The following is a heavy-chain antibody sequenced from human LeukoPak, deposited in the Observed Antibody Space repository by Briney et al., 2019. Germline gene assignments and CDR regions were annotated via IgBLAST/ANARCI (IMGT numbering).Heavy chain of an antibody. CDR3: AREGYNYVDY. D-gene: IGHD5-24*01. V-gene: IGHV4-61*02. Sequence: SETLSLTCTVSGGSISSGSYYWSWIRQPAGKGLEWIGRIYTSGSTNYNPSLKSRVTISVDTSKNQFSLKLSSVTAADTAVYYCAREGYNYVDYWGQGTLVTVSS. J-gene: IGHJ4*02. CDR2: IYTSGST. CDR1: GGSISSGSYY.